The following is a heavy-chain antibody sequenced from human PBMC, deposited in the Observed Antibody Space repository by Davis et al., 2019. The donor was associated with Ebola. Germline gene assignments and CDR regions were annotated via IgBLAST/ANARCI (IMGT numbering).Heavy chain of an antibody. CDR2: ISYDGSNK. Sequence: GESLKISCAASGFTFSSYAMHWVRQAPGKGLEWAAVISYDGSNKYYADSVKGRFTISRDNSKNTLYLQMNSLRAEDTAVYYCARVTGYWGQGTLVTVSS. CDR1: GFTFSSYA. J-gene: IGHJ4*02. V-gene: IGHV3-30-3*01. CDR3: ARVTGY. D-gene: IGHD1-14*01.